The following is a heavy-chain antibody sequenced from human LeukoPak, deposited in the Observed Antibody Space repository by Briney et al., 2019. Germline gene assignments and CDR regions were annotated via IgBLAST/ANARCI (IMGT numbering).Heavy chain of an antibody. D-gene: IGHD3-3*01. Sequence: GGSLRLSCAASGFTFSTYWMNWVRQAPGKGLEWVANIKQDGSEKYYVDSVKGRFTLSRDSAKNSLYLQMNSLRAEDTAVYYCARAEWSNWYFDLGGRGTLVTVYS. J-gene: IGHJ2*01. V-gene: IGHV3-7*03. CDR3: ARAEWSNWYFDL. CDR1: GFTFSTYW. CDR2: IKQDGSEK.